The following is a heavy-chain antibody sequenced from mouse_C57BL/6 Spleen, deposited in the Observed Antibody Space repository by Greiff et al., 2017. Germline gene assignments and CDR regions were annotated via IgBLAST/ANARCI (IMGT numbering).Heavy chain of an antibody. D-gene: IGHD1-1*01. CDR2: IDPEDGET. J-gene: IGHJ2*01. CDR3: AGHYYGSSYDYCDY. Sequence: DVKLVESGAELVKPGASVKLSCTASGFNIKDYYMHWVKQRTEQGLEWIGRIDPEDGETKYAPKFQGKATITADTSSNTAYLQLSSLTSEDTAVYYCAGHYYGSSYDYCDYWGKGTTLTVSS. CDR1: GFNIKDYY. V-gene: IGHV14-2*01.